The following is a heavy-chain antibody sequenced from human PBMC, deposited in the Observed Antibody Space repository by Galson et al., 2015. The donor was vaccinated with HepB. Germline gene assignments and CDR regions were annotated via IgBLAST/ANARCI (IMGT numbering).Heavy chain of an antibody. CDR1: GFTFSSYG. Sequence: SLRLSCAASGFTFSSYGMHWVRQAPGKGLEWVAVIWYDGSNKYYADSVKGRFTISRDNSKNTLYLQMNSLRAEDTAVYYCAREGVWWNDDPDRFDYWGQGTLVTVSS. V-gene: IGHV3-33*08. CDR3: AREGVWWNDDPDRFDY. J-gene: IGHJ4*02. CDR2: IWYDGSNK. D-gene: IGHD1-1*01.